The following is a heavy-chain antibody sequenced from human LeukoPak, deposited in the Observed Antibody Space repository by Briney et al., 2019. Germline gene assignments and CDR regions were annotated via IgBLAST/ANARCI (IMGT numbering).Heavy chain of an antibody. CDR1: GGTFSSYA. CDR3: ARDGGCSGGSCYYGMDV. V-gene: IGHV1-69*13. Sequence: SVKVSCKASGGTFSSYAISWVRQATGQGLEWMGGIIPIFGTANYAQKFQGRVTITADESTSTAYMELSSLRSEDTAVYYCARDGGCSGGSCYYGMDVWGQGTTVTVSS. D-gene: IGHD2-15*01. CDR2: IIPIFGTA. J-gene: IGHJ6*02.